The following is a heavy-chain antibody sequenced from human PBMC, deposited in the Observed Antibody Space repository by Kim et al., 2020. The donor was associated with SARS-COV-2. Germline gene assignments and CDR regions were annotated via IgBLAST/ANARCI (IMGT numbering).Heavy chain of an antibody. D-gene: IGHD6-19*01. CDR3: ARGRRTYRGYSSGWHLDY. J-gene: IGHJ4*02. Sequence: QGRVTITRDTSASTAYMELSSLRSEDTAVYYCARGRRTYRGYSSGWHLDYWGQGTLVTVSS. V-gene: IGHV1-3*01.